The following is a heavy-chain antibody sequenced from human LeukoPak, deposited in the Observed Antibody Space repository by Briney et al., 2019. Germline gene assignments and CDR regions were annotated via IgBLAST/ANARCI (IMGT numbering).Heavy chain of an antibody. Sequence: GGSLRLSCAASGFTFSSYGMHWVRQAPGKGLEWVAVIWYDGSNKYYADSVKGRFTISRDNSKNTLYLQMNSLRAEDTAVYYCARVAGSGIWSRYFDYWGQGTLVTVSS. J-gene: IGHJ4*02. CDR2: IWYDGSNK. V-gene: IGHV3-33*01. CDR3: ARVAGSGIWSRYFDY. D-gene: IGHD3-10*01. CDR1: GFTFSSYG.